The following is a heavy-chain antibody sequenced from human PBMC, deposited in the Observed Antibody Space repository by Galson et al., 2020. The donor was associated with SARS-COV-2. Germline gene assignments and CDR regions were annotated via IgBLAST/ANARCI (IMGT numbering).Heavy chain of an antibody. CDR3: ATQSPSNAIYYFDY. CDR1: GFTVSSNY. J-gene: IGHJ4*02. V-gene: IGHV3-53*01. Sequence: QLGESLKISCAASGFTVSSNYMSWVRQAPGKGLGWVSVIYSGGSTYYADSVKGRFTISRDNSKNTLYLQMNSLRAEDTAVYYCATQSPSNAIYYFDYWGQGTLVTVSS. CDR2: IYSGGST.